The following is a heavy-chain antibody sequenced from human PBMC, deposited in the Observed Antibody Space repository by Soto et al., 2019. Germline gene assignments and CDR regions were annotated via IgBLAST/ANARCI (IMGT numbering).Heavy chain of an antibody. D-gene: IGHD6-19*01. CDR2: ISGSGGST. CDR1: GFTFSRYA. Sequence: EAQLLESGGGLVQPGGSLRLSCAASGFTFSRYAISWVRQAPGKGLEWVSAISGSGGSTYFADSVRGRFTLSRDNSKNTVSLQMNSLRAEDTAVYYCVKDGGNSLWAGYSFGLDVWGQGTTVTVFS. J-gene: IGHJ6*02. V-gene: IGHV3-23*01. CDR3: VKDGGNSLWAGYSFGLDV.